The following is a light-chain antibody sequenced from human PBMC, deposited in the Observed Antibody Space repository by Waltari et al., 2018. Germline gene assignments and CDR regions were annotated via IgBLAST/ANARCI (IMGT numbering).Light chain of an antibody. CDR1: QSVLYSSNNKNY. J-gene: IGKJ3*01. CDR3: YQYYNIPFT. Sequence: IVMTQSPDSLAVSLGEGATINCNSSQSVLYSSNNKNYLAWYQQKPGQPPKLLIYWASTRESGVPDRLSGSGSGTDFTLTISSLQAEDVAVYYCYQYYNIPFTFGPGTKVDIK. CDR2: WAS. V-gene: IGKV4-1*01.